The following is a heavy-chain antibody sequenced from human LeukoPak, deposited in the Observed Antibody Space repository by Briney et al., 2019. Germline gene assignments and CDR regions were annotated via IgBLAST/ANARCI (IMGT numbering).Heavy chain of an antibody. V-gene: IGHV4-59*01. CDR3: ARERPWGHYDFWSGYED. CDR2: IYYSGST. CDR1: GDSISSYY. J-gene: IGHJ4*02. D-gene: IGHD3-3*01. Sequence: SETLSLTCTVSGDSISSYYWSWIRQPPGKGLEWIGYIYYSGSTNYNPSLKSRVTISVDTSKNQFSLKLSSVTAADTAVYYCARERPWGHYDFWSGYEDWGQGTLVTVSS.